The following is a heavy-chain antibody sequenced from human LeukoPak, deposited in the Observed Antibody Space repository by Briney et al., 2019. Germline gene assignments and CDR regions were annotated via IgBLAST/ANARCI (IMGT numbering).Heavy chain of an antibody. CDR1: GYTFTSYD. CDR2: MNPNSGNT. CDR3: ARGSMLGATSTPQFDY. D-gene: IGHD1-26*01. V-gene: IGHV1-8*01. Sequence: ASVKVSCMASGYTFTSYDINWVRQATGQGLEWMGWMNPNSGNTGYAQKFQGRVTMTRNTSISTAYMELSSLRSEDTAVYYCARGSMLGATSTPQFDYWGQGTLVTVSS. J-gene: IGHJ4*02.